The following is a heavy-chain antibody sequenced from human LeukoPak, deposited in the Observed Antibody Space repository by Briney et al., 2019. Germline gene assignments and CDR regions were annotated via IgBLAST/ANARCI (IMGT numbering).Heavy chain of an antibody. D-gene: IGHD1-26*01. CDR2: ISYDGSNK. CDR3: AREIVGALG. CDR1: GFTFSSYA. V-gene: IGHV3-30*01. J-gene: IGHJ4*02. Sequence: PGGSLRLSCAASGFTFSSYAMHWVRQAPGKGLEWVAVISYDGSNKYYADSVKGRFTISRDNSKNTLYLQMNSLRAEDTAVYYCAREIVGALGWGQGTLVTVSS.